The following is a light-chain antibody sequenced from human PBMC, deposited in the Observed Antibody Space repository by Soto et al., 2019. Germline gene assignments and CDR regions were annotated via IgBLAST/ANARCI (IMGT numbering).Light chain of an antibody. V-gene: IGKV1-39*01. CDR1: QRISYY. Sequence: DIHMTQSQSSVSAYLGDIVTIAGLGSQRISYYVNWYQQKPGKVPKLLIYAASRLQSGVPARFSGSGSGTDFTLTINSLQPEDFATYHCQQSYSARTWTFGQGTKVDIK. CDR2: AAS. CDR3: QQSYSARTWT. J-gene: IGKJ1*01.